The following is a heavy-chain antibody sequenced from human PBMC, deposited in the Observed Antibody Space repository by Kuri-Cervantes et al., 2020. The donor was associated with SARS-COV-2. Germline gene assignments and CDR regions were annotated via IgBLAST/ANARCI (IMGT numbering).Heavy chain of an antibody. J-gene: IGHJ4*02. CDR2: IIPIFGTA. Sequence: SVKVSCKASGGTFSSYAISWVRQAPGQGLEWMGGIIPIFGTANYAQKFQGRVTITTDESTSTAYMELSSLRSEDTAVYYCARGLLEWLSYFDYWGQGTLVTVSS. V-gene: IGHV1-69*05. CDR1: GGTFSSYA. D-gene: IGHD3-3*01. CDR3: ARGLLEWLSYFDY.